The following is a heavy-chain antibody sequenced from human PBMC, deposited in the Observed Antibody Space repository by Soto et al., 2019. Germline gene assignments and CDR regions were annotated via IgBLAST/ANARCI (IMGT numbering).Heavy chain of an antibody. CDR1: GGTFSRYT. CDR2: INAGNGNT. V-gene: IGHV1-3*01. J-gene: IGHJ5*02. CDR3: ARAPTTTSWFDP. D-gene: IGHD1-1*01. Sequence: ASVKVSCKASGGTFSRYTISWVRQAPGQRLEWMGWINAGNGNTKYSQKFQGRVTMTRDTSISTAYMELSRLRSDDTAVYYCARAPTTTSWFDPWGQGTLVTVSS.